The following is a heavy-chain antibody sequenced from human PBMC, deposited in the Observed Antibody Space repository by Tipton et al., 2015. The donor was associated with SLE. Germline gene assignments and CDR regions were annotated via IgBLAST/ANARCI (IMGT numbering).Heavy chain of an antibody. Sequence: TLSLTCTVSGGSISRGGYYWSWIRQPPGEGLEWIGYIYYRESTNYSPSLKSRVTISLDASKNQLSLKLSSVTAADTAVYYCARHHGSGWLYGLDVWGQGTTVTVSS. CDR3: ARHHGSGWLYGLDV. V-gene: IGHV4-61*08. CDR1: GGSISRGGYY. J-gene: IGHJ6*02. CDR2: IYYREST. D-gene: IGHD6-19*01.